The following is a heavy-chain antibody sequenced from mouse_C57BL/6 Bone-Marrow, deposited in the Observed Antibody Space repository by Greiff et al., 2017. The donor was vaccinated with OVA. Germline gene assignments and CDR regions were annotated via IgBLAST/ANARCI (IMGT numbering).Heavy chain of an antibody. CDR1: GYTFTSYW. V-gene: IGHV1-64*01. J-gene: IGHJ2*01. CDR2: IHPNSGST. D-gene: IGHD2-3*01. CDR3: ARYEDDGYYED. Sequence: QVQLQQPGAELVKPGASVKLSCKASGYTFTSYWMHWVKQRPGQGLEWIGMIHPNSGSTNYNEKFKSKATLTVDKSSSTAYMQLSSLTSEDSAVYYCARYEDDGYYEDWGQGTTLTVSS.